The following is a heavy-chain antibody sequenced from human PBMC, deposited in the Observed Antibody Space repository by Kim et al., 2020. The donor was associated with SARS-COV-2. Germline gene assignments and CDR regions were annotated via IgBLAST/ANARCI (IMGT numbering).Heavy chain of an antibody. J-gene: IGHJ6*02. CDR1: GFTFSSYG. V-gene: IGHV3-33*06. Sequence: GGSLRLSCAASGFTFSSYGMHWVRQAPGKGLEWVAVIWYDGSNKYYADSVKGRFTISRDTSKNTLYLQMNSPRAEDTAVYYCAKDQGYYYGMDVWGQGTTVTVSS. CDR2: IWYDGSNK. CDR3: AKDQGYYYGMDV.